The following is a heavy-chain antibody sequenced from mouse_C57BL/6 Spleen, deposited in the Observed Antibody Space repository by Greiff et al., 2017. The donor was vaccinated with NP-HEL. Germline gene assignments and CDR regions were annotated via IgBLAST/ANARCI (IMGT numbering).Heavy chain of an antibody. V-gene: IGHV1-82*01. CDR2: IYPGDGDT. Sequence: QVQLKESGPELVKPGASVKISCKASGYAFSSSWMNWVKQRPGKGLEWIGRIYPGDGDTNYNGKFKGKATLTADKSSSTAYMQLSSLTSEDSAVYFCARVDGYPYWYFDVWGTGTTVTVSS. CDR1: GYAFSSSW. CDR3: ARVDGYPYWYFDV. J-gene: IGHJ1*03. D-gene: IGHD2-3*01.